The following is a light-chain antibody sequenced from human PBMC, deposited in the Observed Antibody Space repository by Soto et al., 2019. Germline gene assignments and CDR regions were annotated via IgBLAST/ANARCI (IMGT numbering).Light chain of an antibody. Sequence: QSVLTQPRSVSGSPGQSATISCTGTSSDVGGYDSVSWYQQHPGKAPRFMIYDVSDRPSGVSNRFSGSNSGNTASLTISGLQAEDEADYFCSSYTSNRTLVFGGGTKLTVL. CDR1: SSDVGGYDS. CDR3: SSYTSNRTLV. CDR2: DVS. V-gene: IGLV2-14*03. J-gene: IGLJ3*02.